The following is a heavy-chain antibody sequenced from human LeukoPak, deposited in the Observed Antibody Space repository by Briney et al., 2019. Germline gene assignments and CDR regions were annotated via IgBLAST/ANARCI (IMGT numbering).Heavy chain of an antibody. CDR1: GYSISSGYY. CDR3: ARVRLANYYYYYYMDV. J-gene: IGHJ6*03. D-gene: IGHD3-9*01. CDR2: IYHSGST. Sequence: KPSETLSLTCTVSGYSISSGYYWGWIRQPPGKGLEWIGSIYHSGSTYYNPSLKSRVTISVDTSKNQFSLKPSSVTAADTAVYYCARVRLANYYYYYYMDVWGKGTTVTVSS. V-gene: IGHV4-38-2*02.